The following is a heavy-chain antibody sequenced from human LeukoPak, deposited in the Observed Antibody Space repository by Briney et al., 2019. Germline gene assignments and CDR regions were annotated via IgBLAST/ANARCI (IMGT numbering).Heavy chain of an antibody. D-gene: IGHD6-19*01. CDR1: GFTFSRAW. V-gene: IGHV3-48*01. CDR3: ARDEAVAGTDYYYYGMDV. J-gene: IGHJ6*02. Sequence: GGSLRLSCAASGFTFSRAWMSWVRQAPGKGLEWLSYISTSSDTIYYADSVKGRFTISRDNAKNSLYLQMNSLRGEDTAVYYRARDEAVAGTDYYYYGMDVWGQGTTVTVSS. CDR2: ISTSSDTI.